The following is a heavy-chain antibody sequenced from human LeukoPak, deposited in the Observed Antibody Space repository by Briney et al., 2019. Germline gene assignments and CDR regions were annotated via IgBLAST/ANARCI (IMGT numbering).Heavy chain of an antibody. Sequence: PGGSLRLSCAASGFTFSNAWMSWVRQPPGKGLEWIGDIYYSGTTYYNPSLESRVTISVDTSKNQFSLKLNSVTAADTALYYCAKVGDYGYCTGSSCFSPFDYWGQGTLVTVSS. CDR3: AKVGDYGYCTGSSCFSPFDY. D-gene: IGHD2-15*01. V-gene: IGHV4-4*02. CDR1: GFTFSNAW. J-gene: IGHJ4*02. CDR2: IYYSGTT.